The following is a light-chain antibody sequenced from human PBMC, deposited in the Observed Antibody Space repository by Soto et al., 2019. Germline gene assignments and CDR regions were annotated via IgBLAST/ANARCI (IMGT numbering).Light chain of an antibody. CDR3: QQYNNYSPFT. Sequence: DIQMTQSPSTLSASVGDRVTITCRASQRISSWLAWYQQKPGKAPKVLIYDASSLESGVPSRFSGSGSGTEFTLTISSLQPDDFATYYCQQYNNYSPFTFGGGTKVDIK. V-gene: IGKV1-5*01. CDR1: QRISSW. J-gene: IGKJ4*01. CDR2: DAS.